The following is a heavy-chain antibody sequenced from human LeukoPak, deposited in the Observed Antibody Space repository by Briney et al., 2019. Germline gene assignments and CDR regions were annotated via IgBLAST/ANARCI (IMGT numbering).Heavy chain of an antibody. CDR3: ARSSSSSLYFDY. Sequence: PSETLSLTCTVSGGSTSSYYWSWIRQPPGKGLEWIGNIYYSGSANYNPSLKSRVTISVDTSKNQFSLKLSSVTAADTAVYYCARSSSSSLYFDYWGQGTLVTVSS. D-gene: IGHD6-6*01. CDR2: IYYSGSA. V-gene: IGHV4-59*01. CDR1: GGSTSSYY. J-gene: IGHJ4*02.